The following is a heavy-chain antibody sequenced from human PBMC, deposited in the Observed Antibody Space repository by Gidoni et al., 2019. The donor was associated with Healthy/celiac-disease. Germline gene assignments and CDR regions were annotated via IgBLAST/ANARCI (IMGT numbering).Heavy chain of an antibody. Sequence: QVQLQESGPGLVKPSETLSLTCTVSGGSISSYYWSWIRQPPGKGLEWIGYIYYSGSTNYHPSLKSRVTISVDTSKNQFSLKLSSVTAADTAVYYCAGWAGEWIRWFDPWGQGTLVTVSS. D-gene: IGHD3-10*01. CDR2: IYYSGST. CDR3: AGWAGEWIRWFDP. CDR1: GGSISSYY. J-gene: IGHJ5*02. V-gene: IGHV4-59*08.